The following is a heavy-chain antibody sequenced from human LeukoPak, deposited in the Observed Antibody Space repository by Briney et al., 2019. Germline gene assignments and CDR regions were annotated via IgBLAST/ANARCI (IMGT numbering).Heavy chain of an antibody. V-gene: IGHV1-2*02. CDR1: GYTFTGYY. J-gene: IGHJ5*02. CDR3: ARVNPVTAAGNWFDP. CDR2: INPNSGGT. D-gene: IGHD2-21*02. Sequence: ASVKVSCKASGYTFTGYYMHWVRQAPGQGLEWMGWINPNSGGTNYAQKFQGRVTMTRDTSISTAYMELSRLRSDDTAVYYCARVNPVTAAGNWFDPWGQGTLVTVSS.